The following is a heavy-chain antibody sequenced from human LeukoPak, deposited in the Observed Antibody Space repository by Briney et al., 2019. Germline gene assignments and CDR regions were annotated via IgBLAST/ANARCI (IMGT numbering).Heavy chain of an antibody. CDR3: ARGFMDTNGYYFDF. Sequence: SQTLSLTCAISGDSVSTYSGAWNWIRQSPSRGLEWPGRTFYRSKWYYDYALSVKSRMTISPDTSKNQFPLQLSSLTPEDTAVYFWARGFMDTNGYYFDFWGQGALVTVSS. V-gene: IGHV6-1*01. CDR2: TFYRSKWYY. D-gene: IGHD3/OR15-3a*01. CDR1: GDSVSTYSGA. J-gene: IGHJ4*02.